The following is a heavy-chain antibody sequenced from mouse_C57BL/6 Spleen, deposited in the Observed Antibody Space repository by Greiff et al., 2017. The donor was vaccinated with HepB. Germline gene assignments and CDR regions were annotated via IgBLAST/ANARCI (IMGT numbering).Heavy chain of an antibody. J-gene: IGHJ3*01. V-gene: IGHV7-3*01. Sequence: DVKLVESGGGVVQPGGSLSLSCAASGFTFTEYYMSWVRQPPGKALEWLGFIRNKANGYTTEYSVSVKARVTISRDNSQSILYLQMNALRDEDSATYFFVISPPPDSAVAPFAAWGRGTALTVSA. D-gene: IGHD6-1*01. CDR1: GFTFTEYY. CDR3: VISPPPDSAVAPFAA. CDR2: IRNKANGYTT.